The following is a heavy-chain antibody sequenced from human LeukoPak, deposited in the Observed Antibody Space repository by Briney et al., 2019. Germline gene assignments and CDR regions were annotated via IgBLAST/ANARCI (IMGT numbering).Heavy chain of an antibody. D-gene: IGHD6-25*01. Sequence: ASETLSLTCTVSGGSISSSSYYWGWIRQPPGKGLEWIGSIYYSGSTYYNPSLKSRVTISVDTSKNQFSLKLSSVTAADTAVYYCARGQRGYFDYWGQGTLVTVSS. CDR2: IYYSGST. CDR1: GGSISSSSYY. CDR3: ARGQRGYFDY. J-gene: IGHJ4*02. V-gene: IGHV4-39*07.